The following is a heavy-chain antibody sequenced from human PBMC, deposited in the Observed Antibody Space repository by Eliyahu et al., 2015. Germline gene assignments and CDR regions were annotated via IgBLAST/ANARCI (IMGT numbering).Heavy chain of an antibody. CDR3: AKGPDGYNGWTPDY. CDR1: GFTFXDYA. V-gene: IGHV3-9*01. CDR2: ISWNSGSI. Sequence: EVQLVESGGGLVQPGRSLRLSCAASGFTFXDYAMHWVRQAPGKGLGWVSGISWNSGSIGYADSVKGRFTISRDNAKNSLYLQMNSLRAEDTALYYCAKGPDGYNGWTPDYWGQGTLVTVSS. D-gene: IGHD5-24*01. J-gene: IGHJ4*02.